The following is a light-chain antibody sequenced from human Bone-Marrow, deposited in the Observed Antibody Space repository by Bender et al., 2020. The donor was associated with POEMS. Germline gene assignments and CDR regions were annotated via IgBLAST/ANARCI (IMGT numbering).Light chain of an antibody. V-gene: IGLV3-1*01. CDR2: EDT. CDR3: QAWDYRPGV. J-gene: IGLJ3*02. CDR1: ALARQY. Sequence: SYELTQPPSVSVSPGQTARITCSGDALARQYSYWYQHKSGQSPVLVIYEDTKRPSGIPQRFSGSNSGNTATLTISGTQAIDEADYYCQAWDYRPGVFGGGTKLTVL.